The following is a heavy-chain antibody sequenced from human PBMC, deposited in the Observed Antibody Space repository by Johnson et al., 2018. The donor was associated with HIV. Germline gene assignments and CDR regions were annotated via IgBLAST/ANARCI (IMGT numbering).Heavy chain of an antibody. D-gene: IGHD6-13*01. CDR1: GFTFSSYA. J-gene: IGHJ3*02. CDR3: ARDSGRYSSSWATFGAVDI. V-gene: IGHV3-30*04. CDR2: ISYDGSNK. Sequence: QVQLVESGGGVVQPGRSLRLSCAASGFTFSSYAMHWVRQAPGKGLEWVAVISYDGSNKYYADSVKGRFTISRDNSKNTLYLQMNSLRAEDTAVYYCARDSGRYSSSWATFGAVDIWGQGTMVTVSS.